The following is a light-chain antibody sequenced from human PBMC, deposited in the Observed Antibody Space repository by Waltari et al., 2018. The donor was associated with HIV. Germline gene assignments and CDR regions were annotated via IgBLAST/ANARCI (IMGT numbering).Light chain of an antibody. CDR1: QSISNY. J-gene: IGKJ3*01. V-gene: IGKV3-11*01. CDR2: DVS. CDR3: QQRSNWPGT. Sequence: EIFLTQSPATLSVSPGERATLSCRASQSISNYVAWYQQRPGLPHRLLIYDVSSRAAGVPDRFSGSGSGTNFTLSISSLEVEDFAFYYCQQRSNWPGTFGPGTRVDLK.